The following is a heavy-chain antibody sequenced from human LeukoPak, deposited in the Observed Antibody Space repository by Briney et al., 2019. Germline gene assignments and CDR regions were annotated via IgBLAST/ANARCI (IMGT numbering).Heavy chain of an antibody. J-gene: IGHJ3*02. V-gene: IGHV4-61*02. D-gene: IGHD5-18*01. CDR2: IYTSGST. Sequence: PSETLSLTCTVSGGSISSGSYYWSWIRQPAGKGLEWIGRIYTSGSTNYNPSLKSRVTISVDTSKNQFSLKLSSVTAADTAVYYCARSRRRYSYGYDAFDIWGQGTMVTVSS. CDR3: ARSRRRYSYGYDAFDI. CDR1: GGSISSGSYY.